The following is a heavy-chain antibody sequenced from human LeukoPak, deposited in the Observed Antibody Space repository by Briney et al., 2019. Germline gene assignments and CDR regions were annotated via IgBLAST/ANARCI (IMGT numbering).Heavy chain of an antibody. V-gene: IGHV4-4*02. Sequence: SGTLSLTCAVSGGSISSSNWWSWVRQPPGKGLEWIGEIYHSGSTNYNPSLKSRVTISVDKSKNQFSLKLSSVTAADTAVYYCARKYYYDSSGYISAGWFDPWGQGTLVTVSS. CDR2: IYHSGST. CDR3: ARKYYYDSSGYISAGWFDP. CDR1: GGSISSSNW. D-gene: IGHD3-22*01. J-gene: IGHJ5*02.